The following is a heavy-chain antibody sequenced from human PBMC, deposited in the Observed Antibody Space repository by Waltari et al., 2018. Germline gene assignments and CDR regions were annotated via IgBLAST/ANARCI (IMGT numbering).Heavy chain of an antibody. CDR2: IKNDGSIV. CDR3: LNYDFDS. CDR1: GFNFSNYF. V-gene: IGHV3-74*01. J-gene: IGHJ4*02. Sequence: DVQVVESGGGLVRPGGSLRLSCIGSGFNFSNYFIHWVRQEPGEGRVWVARIKNDGSIVNYADSVKGRFSISRDNAKSTVYLQMNNLRGEDTALYHCLNYDFDSWGQGTLVTVSS. D-gene: IGHD1-7*01.